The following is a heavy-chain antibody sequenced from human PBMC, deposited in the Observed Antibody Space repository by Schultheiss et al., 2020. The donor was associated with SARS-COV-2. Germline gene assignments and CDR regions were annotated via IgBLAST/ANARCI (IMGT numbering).Heavy chain of an antibody. D-gene: IGHD5-12*01. Sequence: GGSLRLSCAASGFTVSSNYMSWVRQAPGKGLEWVGFIRSKAYGGTTEYAASVKGRFTISRDDSKSIAYLQMNSLKTEDTAVYYCTRDLVATLNYYGMDVWGQGTTVTVSS. CDR3: TRDLVATLNYYGMDV. CDR2: IRSKAYGGTT. V-gene: IGHV3-49*04. J-gene: IGHJ6*02. CDR1: GFTVSSNY.